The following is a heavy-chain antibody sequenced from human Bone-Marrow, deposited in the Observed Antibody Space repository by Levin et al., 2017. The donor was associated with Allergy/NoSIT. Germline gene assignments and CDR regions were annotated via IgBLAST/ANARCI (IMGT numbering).Heavy chain of an antibody. Sequence: LSLTCAASGFTFRNYNMNWVRQAPGKGLEWVSYISSRGTPIYYADSVKGRFSISRDNAKNSLYLQMNSLRDEDTAVYFCAREGPFYYDSSPLLGFESWGQGTLVTVSS. J-gene: IGHJ4*02. CDR2: ISSRGTPI. CDR3: AREGPFYYDSSPLLGFES. CDR1: GFTFRNYN. D-gene: IGHD3-22*01. V-gene: IGHV3-48*02.